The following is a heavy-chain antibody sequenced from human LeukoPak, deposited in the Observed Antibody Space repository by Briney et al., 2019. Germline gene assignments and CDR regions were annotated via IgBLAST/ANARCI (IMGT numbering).Heavy chain of an antibody. CDR1: GYTFTSYG. CDR3: ARTTYYYDSSGYYSPLYYFDY. D-gene: IGHD3-22*01. J-gene: IGHJ4*02. Sequence: ASVKASCKASGYTFTSYGISWVRQAPGQGLEWMGWISAYNGNTNYAQKLQGRVTMTTDTSTSTAYMELRSLRSDDTAVYYCARTTYYYDSSGYYSPLYYFDYWGQGTLVTVSS. CDR2: ISAYNGNT. V-gene: IGHV1-18*01.